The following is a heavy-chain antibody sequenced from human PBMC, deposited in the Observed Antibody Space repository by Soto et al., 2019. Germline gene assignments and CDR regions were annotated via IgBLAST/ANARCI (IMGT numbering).Heavy chain of an antibody. Sequence: QLQLQESGPGLVKPSETLSLTCTVSGGSISSSSYYWGWIRQPPGKGLEWIGSIYYSGSTYYNPSLKSRVTISVDTSKNQFSLKLSSVTAADTAVYYCVRRGYTMVRGVITYYFDYWGQGTLVTVSS. D-gene: IGHD3-10*01. CDR1: GGSISSSSYY. J-gene: IGHJ4*02. V-gene: IGHV4-39*01. CDR3: VRRGYTMVRGVITYYFDY. CDR2: IYYSGST.